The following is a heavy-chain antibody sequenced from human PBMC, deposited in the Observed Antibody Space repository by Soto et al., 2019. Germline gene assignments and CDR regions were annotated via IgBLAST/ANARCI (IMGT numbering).Heavy chain of an antibody. Sequence: SETLSLTCTVSGGSIRSSSCYWDWIRQPPGKGLEWIGHIYYTGSTYYIPSLKSRVTISIDTSKNQFSLNLSSVTAADTAVYYCGRRPKSGSFHYYGVDVWGQGTTVTGSS. V-gene: IGHV4-39*01. CDR3: GRRPKSGSFHYYGVDV. D-gene: IGHD1-26*01. CDR1: GGSIRSSSCY. J-gene: IGHJ6*02. CDR2: IYYTGST.